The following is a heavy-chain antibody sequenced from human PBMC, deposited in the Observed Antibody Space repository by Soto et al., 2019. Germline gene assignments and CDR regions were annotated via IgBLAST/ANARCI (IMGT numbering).Heavy chain of an antibody. CDR3: ARAFGSTMPSLF. D-gene: IGHD2-2*01. J-gene: IGHJ4*02. CDR2: IYYSGST. V-gene: IGHV4-59*01. CDR1: GGYISSYY. Sequence: QVQLQESGPGLVKPSETLSLTCTVSGGYISSYYWTWIRQPPGKGLEWIGYIYYSGSTNYNPSLKSRVTMSIDTSKNQFSLKLSSVTAADTAVYDCARAFGSTMPSLFWGQGTLVTVSS.